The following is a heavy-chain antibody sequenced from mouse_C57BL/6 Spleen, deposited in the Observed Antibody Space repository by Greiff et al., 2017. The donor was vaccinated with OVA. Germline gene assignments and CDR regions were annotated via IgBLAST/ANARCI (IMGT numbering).Heavy chain of an antibody. D-gene: IGHD2-4*01. J-gene: IGHJ2*01. CDR2: IHPNSGST. CDR3: ARRRDYDEGFDY. CDR1: GYTFTSYW. Sequence: VQLKQPGAELVKPGASVKLSCKASGYTFTSYWMHWVKQRPGQGLEWIGMIHPNSGSTNYNEKFKSKATLTVDKSSSTAYMQLSSLTSEDSAVYYCARRRDYDEGFDYWGQGTTLTVSS. V-gene: IGHV1-64*01.